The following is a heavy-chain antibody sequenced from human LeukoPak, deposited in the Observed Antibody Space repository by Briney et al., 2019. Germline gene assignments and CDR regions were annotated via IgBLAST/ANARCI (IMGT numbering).Heavy chain of an antibody. CDR1: GFTFSSYS. CDR3: ARAVAAAGRSWWFDP. V-gene: IGHV3-21*01. D-gene: IGHD6-13*01. Sequence: GGSLRLSCAASGFTFSSYSMNWVRQAPGKGLEWVSSISSSSSCIYYADSVKGRFTISRDNAKNSLYLQMNSLRAEDTAVYYCARAVAAAGRSWWFDPWGQGTLVTVSS. J-gene: IGHJ5*02. CDR2: ISSSSSCI.